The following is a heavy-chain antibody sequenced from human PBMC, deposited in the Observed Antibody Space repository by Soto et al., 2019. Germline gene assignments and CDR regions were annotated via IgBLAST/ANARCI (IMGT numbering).Heavy chain of an antibody. CDR1: GGSFSGYY. Sequence: SETLSLTCAVYGGSFSGYYWSWIRQPPGKGLEWIGEINHSGSTNYNPSLKSRVTISVDTSKNQFSLKLSSVTAADTAVYYCARGYYYDSSGYYFKYNWFDTWGQGTLVTVSS. D-gene: IGHD3-22*01. V-gene: IGHV4-34*01. CDR3: ARGYYYDSSGYYFKYNWFDT. J-gene: IGHJ5*02. CDR2: INHSGST.